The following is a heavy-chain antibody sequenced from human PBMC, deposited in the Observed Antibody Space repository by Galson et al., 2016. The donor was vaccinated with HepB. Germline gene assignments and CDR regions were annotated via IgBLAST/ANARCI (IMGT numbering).Heavy chain of an antibody. J-gene: IGHJ6*02. V-gene: IGHV1-69*13. Sequence: SVKVSCKASGDSFSNYAISWVRQAPGQGPEWMGGIIPIFGTTNHAQKLQGRVTVAADESTNTAYMELSSLRSEDTAVYYCAVGYCRGGSCYGSDRVYYYGMDVWGQGTTVTVSS. D-gene: IGHD2-15*01. CDR1: GDSFSNYA. CDR2: IIPIFGTT. CDR3: AVGYCRGGSCYGSDRVYYYGMDV.